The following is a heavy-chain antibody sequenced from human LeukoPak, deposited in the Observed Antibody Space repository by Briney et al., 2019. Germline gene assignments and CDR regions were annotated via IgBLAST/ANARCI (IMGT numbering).Heavy chain of an antibody. D-gene: IGHD6-13*01. V-gene: IGHV4-59*08. Sequence: SETLSLTCTVSGGSISSYYWSWIRQPPGKGLEWIGYIYYSGSTNYNPSLKSRVTISVDTSKNQFSLKLSSVTAADTAVYYCARHPIARSAFDTWGQGTMVTVSS. CDR2: IYYSGST. J-gene: IGHJ3*02. CDR1: GGSISSYY. CDR3: ARHPIARSAFDT.